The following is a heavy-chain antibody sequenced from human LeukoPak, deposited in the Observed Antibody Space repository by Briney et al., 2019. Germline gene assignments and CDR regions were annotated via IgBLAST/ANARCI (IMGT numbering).Heavy chain of an antibody. Sequence: ASVKVSCKASGYTFTSYGIGGVRQAPGQGLEGMGWISVYNGNTNYAQKLRGGVTMTTDTSTTTDYMELRSLRSDDTAVYYSARGGDTAMGHFDYWGQGTLVTVSS. CDR2: ISVYNGNT. V-gene: IGHV1-18*01. CDR3: ARGGDTAMGHFDY. D-gene: IGHD5-18*01. CDR1: GYTFTSYG. J-gene: IGHJ4*02.